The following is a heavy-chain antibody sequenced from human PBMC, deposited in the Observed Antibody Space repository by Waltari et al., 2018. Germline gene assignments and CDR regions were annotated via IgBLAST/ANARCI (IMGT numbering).Heavy chain of an antibody. CDR2: INQDGSGR. CDR3: ARGDSDFREGAS. D-gene: IGHD3-10*01. J-gene: IGHJ5*02. Sequence: EVRLVESGGGLVQPGGSLRPSCSTSGFTFGNYWMSWVRQAPGKGLEWVANINQDGSGRYHVDSVKGRFTISRDNAMNSLHLQMNSLRAEDTAVYYCARGDSDFREGASWGQGTLVTVSS. V-gene: IGHV3-7*01. CDR1: GFTFGNYW.